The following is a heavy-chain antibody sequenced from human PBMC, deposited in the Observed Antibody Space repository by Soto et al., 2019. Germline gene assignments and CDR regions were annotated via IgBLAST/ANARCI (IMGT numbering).Heavy chain of an antibody. CDR2: IYYRGGT. CDR1: GDSFSSGDYS. D-gene: IGHD3-22*01. J-gene: IGHJ4*02. V-gene: IGHV4-61*08. Sequence: QVQLQESGPGLVKPSETLYLTCTVSGDSFSSGDYSWSWIRQSPGKGLEWIGNIYYRGGTSYNPSLKPRPTISADPSKKQVSLILNSATAADTAVNHCARALGDYYESCGYQQAYYFDYWGQGILVTVSS. CDR3: ARALGDYYESCGYQQAYYFDY.